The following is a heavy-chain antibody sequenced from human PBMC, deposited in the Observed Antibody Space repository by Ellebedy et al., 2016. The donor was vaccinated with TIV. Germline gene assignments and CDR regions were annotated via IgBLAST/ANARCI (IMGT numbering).Heavy chain of an antibody. Sequence: PGGSLRLSCAASGFTFSSYSMNWVRQAPGKGLEWVSSITSSSTYIYYADSLKGRFTISRDNAKNSLYLQMNSLRAEDTAVYYCARGPYYYGSSGFYSEYWGQGTLVTVSS. J-gene: IGHJ4*02. CDR1: GFTFSSYS. CDR3: ARGPYYYGSSGFYSEY. CDR2: ITSSSTYI. V-gene: IGHV3-21*01. D-gene: IGHD3-22*01.